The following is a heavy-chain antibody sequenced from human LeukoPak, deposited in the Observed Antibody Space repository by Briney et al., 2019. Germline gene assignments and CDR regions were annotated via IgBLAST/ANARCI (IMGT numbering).Heavy chain of an antibody. CDR2: INHSGST. Sequence: SETLSLTCAVYGGSSSGYYWSWIRQPPGKGLEWIGEINHSGSTNYNPSLKSRVTISVDTSKNQFSLKLSSVTAADMAVYYCARGEFVVPAALDVWGKGTTVTVSS. CDR1: GGSSSGYY. CDR3: ARGEFVVPAALDV. J-gene: IGHJ6*04. V-gene: IGHV4-34*01. D-gene: IGHD2-2*01.